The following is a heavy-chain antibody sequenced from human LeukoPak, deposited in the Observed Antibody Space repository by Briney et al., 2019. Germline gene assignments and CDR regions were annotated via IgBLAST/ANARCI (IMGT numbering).Heavy chain of an antibody. V-gene: IGHV3-30*03. CDR3: AIPITMVRGGIIGAFDI. J-gene: IGHJ3*02. CDR1: GFTFSSYG. Sequence: PGGSLRLSCAASGFTFSSYGMHWVRQTPGKGLEWVAVISYDGSNKYYADSVKGRFTISRDNSKNTLYLQMNSLRAEDTAVYYCAIPITMVRGGIIGAFDIWGQGTMVTVSS. CDR2: ISYDGSNK. D-gene: IGHD3-10*01.